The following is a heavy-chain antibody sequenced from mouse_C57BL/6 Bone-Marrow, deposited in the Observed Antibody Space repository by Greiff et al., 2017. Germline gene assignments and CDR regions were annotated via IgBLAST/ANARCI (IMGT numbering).Heavy chain of an antibody. CDR2: FYPKSGNT. V-gene: IGHV1-81*01. Sequence: VQLQQSGAELARPGASVKLSCTASGYTFTSYAISWVKQIPGQGLEWIGDFYPKSGNTYYNDKFKGKATLTADKSYSKAYMELRSLTSEDSAVYFCARCEIFDYWGQGTTLTVSS. J-gene: IGHJ2*01. CDR1: GYTFTSYA. CDR3: ARCEIFDY.